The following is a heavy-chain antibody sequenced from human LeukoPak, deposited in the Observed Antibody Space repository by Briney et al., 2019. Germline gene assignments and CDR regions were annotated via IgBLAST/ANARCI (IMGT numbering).Heavy chain of an antibody. CDR1: GGSFSGYY. D-gene: IGHD3-16*02. CDR3: ARDLYVWGSCRSLDY. CDR2: IHHSGST. Sequence: SETLSLTCAVYGGSFSGYYWSWIRQPPGKGLEWIGEIHHSGSTNYNPSLKSRVTISVDTSKNQFSLKLSSVTAADTAVYYCARDLYVWGSCRSLDYWGQGTLVTVSS. V-gene: IGHV4-34*01. J-gene: IGHJ4*02.